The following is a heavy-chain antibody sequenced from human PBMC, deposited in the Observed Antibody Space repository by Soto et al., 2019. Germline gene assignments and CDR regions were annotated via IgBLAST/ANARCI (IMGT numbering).Heavy chain of an antibody. CDR3: ARDDSFVNMCLDA. CDR1: GGSVSSRTYW. D-gene: IGHD5-18*01. V-gene: IGHV4-61*01. J-gene: IGHJ5*02. Sequence: PSETLSLTCTVSGGSVSSRTYWWSWIRQPPGKGLEWIGFIYYSGSTNYNPSLKSRVSISVDTSKNQFSLGLRSVTAADTAVYYCARDDSFVNMCLDAWGQGPLVTVSS. CDR2: IYYSGST.